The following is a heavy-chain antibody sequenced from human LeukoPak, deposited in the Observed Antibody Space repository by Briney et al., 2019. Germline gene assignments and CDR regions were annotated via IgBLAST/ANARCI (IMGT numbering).Heavy chain of an antibody. CDR3: AKDGDPTVTTDFDY. Sequence: GGSLRLSCAASGFTFTSYAMNWVRQAPGKGLEWASAISDSGSNTYYADSVKGRFSISRDNSKNTLYLHMNSLRAEDTAVYYCAKDGDPTVTTDFDYWGQGTLVTVSS. D-gene: IGHD4-17*01. J-gene: IGHJ4*02. CDR1: GFTFTSYA. CDR2: ISDSGSNT. V-gene: IGHV3-23*01.